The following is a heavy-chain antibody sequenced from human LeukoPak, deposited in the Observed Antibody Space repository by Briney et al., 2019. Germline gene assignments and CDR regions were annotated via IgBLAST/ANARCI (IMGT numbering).Heavy chain of an antibody. CDR3: ARDQRNYDSSGNYYYYGMDV. Sequence: GGSLRLSCAASGFTFSSYEMNWVRQAPGKGLEWVSYISSSGSTIYYADSVKGRFTISRDNAKNSLYLQMNSLRAEDTAVYYCARDQRNYDSSGNYYYYGMDVWGQGTTVTVPS. CDR2: ISSSGSTI. D-gene: IGHD3-22*01. CDR1: GFTFSSYE. J-gene: IGHJ6*02. V-gene: IGHV3-48*03.